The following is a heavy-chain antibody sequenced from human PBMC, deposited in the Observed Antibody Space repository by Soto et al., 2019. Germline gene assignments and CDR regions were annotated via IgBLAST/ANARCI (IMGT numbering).Heavy chain of an antibody. CDR2: INPSGGST. V-gene: IGHV1-46*01. CDR3: ARDRAWSGGALGAFDI. J-gene: IGHJ3*02. Sequence: GASAKVSCTASGYTFTSYYMHWVLQAPGQGLEWMGIINPSGGSTSYAQKFQGRVTMTRDTSTSTVYTELSSLRSEDTAVYYCARDRAWSGGALGAFDIWGQGTMVTVSS. CDR1: GYTFTSYY. D-gene: IGHD3-3*01.